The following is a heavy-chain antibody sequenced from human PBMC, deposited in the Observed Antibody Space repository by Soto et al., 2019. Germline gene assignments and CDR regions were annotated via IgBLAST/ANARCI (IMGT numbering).Heavy chain of an antibody. D-gene: IGHD6-13*01. CDR3: ARVRASRGQRDLDF. CDR1: GGSFSGYS. V-gene: IGHV4-34*01. Sequence: QVQLQQWGAGLLKPSETLSLTCGVYGGSFSGYSWNWIRQPPGKGLEWIGEINPRGGTNYNPSLKSRVTISADTSKNQFSLKRSSVTAADTAVYYCARVRASRGQRDLDFWGQGTLVTVSS. CDR2: INPRGGT. J-gene: IGHJ4*02.